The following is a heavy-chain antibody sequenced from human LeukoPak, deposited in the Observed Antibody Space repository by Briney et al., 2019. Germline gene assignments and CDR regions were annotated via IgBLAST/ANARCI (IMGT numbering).Heavy chain of an antibody. D-gene: IGHD2-21*02. CDR1: GFTFSSYA. CDR2: ISYDGSNK. J-gene: IGHJ4*02. V-gene: IGHV3-30-3*01. Sequence: GGSLRLSCAASGFTFSSYAMHWVRQAPGKGLEWVAVISYDGSNKYYADSVKGRFTISRDNAKYSLLLQMNGLRAEDTALYFCAEGVWTYADVTAHPGDLGPGTLVIVSS. CDR3: AEGVWTYADVTAHPGD.